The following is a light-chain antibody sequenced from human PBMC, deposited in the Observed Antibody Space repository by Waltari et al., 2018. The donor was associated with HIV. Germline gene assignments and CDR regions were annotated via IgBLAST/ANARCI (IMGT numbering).Light chain of an antibody. J-gene: IGLJ2*01. Sequence: VTISCSGSSSNIGKNYVSWYQQVPRTAPKLLIYENTKRPSGIPDRFSGSTSGTSATLGITGLQTGDEADYYCETWDSSLSAGVFGGGTKVTVL. V-gene: IGLV1-51*02. CDR1: SSNIGKNY. CDR3: ETWDSSLSAGV. CDR2: ENT.